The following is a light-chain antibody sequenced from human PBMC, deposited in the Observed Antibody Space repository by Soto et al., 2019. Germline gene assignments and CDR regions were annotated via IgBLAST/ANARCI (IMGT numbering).Light chain of an antibody. CDR1: QSISHW. V-gene: IGKV1-5*01. J-gene: IGKJ1*01. CDR3: QQYNSYWT. Sequence: DIQMTQSPSTLSASVGDRVTITCRASQSISHWLAWYQRKPGKAPKLLIHDASTLESGIPSRFSGSGSGTEFTLTISSLQPDDFATYYCQQYNSYWTFGQGTKVDIK. CDR2: DAS.